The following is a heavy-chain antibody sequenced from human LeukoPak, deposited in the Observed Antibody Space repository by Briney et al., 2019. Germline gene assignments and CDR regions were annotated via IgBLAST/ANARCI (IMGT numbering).Heavy chain of an antibody. J-gene: IGHJ4*02. Sequence: GGSLRLSCAASGFTFSSYAMSWVRQAPGKGLEWVSAISGSGGSTYYADSVKGRFTISRDNSKNTLYLQMNSLRAEDTAVYYCAKWRFSSSWYRILDFDYWGQGTVATVTS. CDR1: GFTFSSYA. CDR2: ISGSGGST. V-gene: IGHV3-23*01. D-gene: IGHD6-13*01. CDR3: AKWRFSSSWYRILDFDY.